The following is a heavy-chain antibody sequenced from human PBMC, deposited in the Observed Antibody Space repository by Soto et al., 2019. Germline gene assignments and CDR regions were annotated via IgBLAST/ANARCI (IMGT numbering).Heavy chain of an antibody. CDR3: ARGKPYHYYYYYGMDV. V-gene: IGHV1-69*06. J-gene: IGHJ6*02. CDR1: GGTFSSYA. Sequence: QVQLVQSGAEVQKPGSSVKVSCKASGGTFSSYAISWVRQAPGQGLEWMGGIIPIFGTANYAQKFQGRVTITADKSTSTAYMELSSLRSEDTAVYYCARGKPYHYYYYYGMDVWGQGTTVTVSS. D-gene: IGHD2-15*01. CDR2: IIPIFGTA.